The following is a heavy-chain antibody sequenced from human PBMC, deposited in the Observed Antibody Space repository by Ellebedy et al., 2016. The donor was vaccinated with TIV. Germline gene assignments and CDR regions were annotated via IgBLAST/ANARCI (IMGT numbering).Heavy chain of an antibody. D-gene: IGHD4-17*01. CDR3: ARDSTVTTWSFDY. J-gene: IGHJ4*02. CDR1: GYTFSTYG. CDR2: ISPYNGNT. V-gene: IGHV1-18*04. Sequence: ASVKVSCKASGYTFSTYGISWVRQAPGQGLEWMGWISPYNGNTNYAQKLQGRVTMTTDTSTSTAYMELRSLRSDDTAVYYCARDSTVTTWSFDYWGQGILVTVSS.